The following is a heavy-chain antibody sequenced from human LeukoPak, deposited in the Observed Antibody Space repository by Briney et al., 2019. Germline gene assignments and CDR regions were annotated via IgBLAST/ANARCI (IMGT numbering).Heavy chain of an antibody. V-gene: IGHV1-18*01. CDR3: ARQESIYSSSWYDTSFDY. J-gene: IGHJ4*02. Sequence: GASVKVSCKASGYTFTSYGISWVRQAPGQGLEWVGWISTYNGDTNYAQKLQGRVNMTTDTSTSTAYMELRSLRSDDTAVYYCARQESIYSSSWYDTSFDYWGQGTLVTVSS. CDR2: ISTYNGDT. CDR1: GYTFTSYG. D-gene: IGHD6-13*01.